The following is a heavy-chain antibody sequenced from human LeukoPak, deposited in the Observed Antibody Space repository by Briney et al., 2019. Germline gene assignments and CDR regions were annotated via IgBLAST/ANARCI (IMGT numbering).Heavy chain of an antibody. V-gene: IGHV3-7*01. CDR3: AREGTKPPGSSGYYYALDY. D-gene: IGHD3-22*01. CDR1: GFIFSAYW. J-gene: IGHJ4*02. CDR2: INEDGGEE. Sequence: TGGSLRLSCVGSGFIFSAYWMAWVRQAPGKGPEWVANINEDGGEERYVDSVRGRFTISRDNTKNSLSLQMNSLRDEDTAVYYCAREGTKPPGSSGYYYALDYWGQGTLVTVSS.